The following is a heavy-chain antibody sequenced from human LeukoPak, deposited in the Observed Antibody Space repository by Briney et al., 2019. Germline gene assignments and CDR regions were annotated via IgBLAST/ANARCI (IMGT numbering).Heavy chain of an antibody. Sequence: GGSLRLSCAASGFAFSSYTMNWIRQAPVKGLEWVATITGSGRNTYYADSVKGRFAISRDNSKNTLYLQMTSLRAEDTAVYYCVTNYYDSSSYHPDFDYWGQGALVTVSS. CDR1: GFAFSSYT. CDR3: VTNYYDSSSYHPDFDY. CDR2: ITGSGRNT. J-gene: IGHJ4*02. D-gene: IGHD3-22*01. V-gene: IGHV3-23*01.